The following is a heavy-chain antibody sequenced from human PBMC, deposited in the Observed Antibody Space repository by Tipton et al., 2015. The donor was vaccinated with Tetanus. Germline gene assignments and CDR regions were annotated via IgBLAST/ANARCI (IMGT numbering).Heavy chain of an antibody. Sequence: TLSLTCTVSGGSVRGGTFYWGWIRQPPGKGLEWIGSIYESGDTYYIPSPKSRVTISVDTSKNQFSPNLNSMSAADTGVYYCARHQSGYFTPFDYWGQGNLVTVSS. CDR2: IYESGDT. D-gene: IGHD3-3*01. CDR3: ARHQSGYFTPFDY. CDR1: GGSVRGGTFY. J-gene: IGHJ4*02. V-gene: IGHV4-39*01.